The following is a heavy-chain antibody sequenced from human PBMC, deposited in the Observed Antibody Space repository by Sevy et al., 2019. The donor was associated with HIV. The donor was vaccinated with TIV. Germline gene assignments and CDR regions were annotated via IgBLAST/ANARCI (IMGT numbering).Heavy chain of an antibody. J-gene: IGHJ6*02. V-gene: IGHV3-30*18. CDR1: GFTFSSYG. CDR3: AKDNCSGGSCYELDGMDV. D-gene: IGHD2-15*01. Sequence: GRSLRLSCAASGFTFSSYGMHWVRQAPGKGLEWVAVISYDGTNKYYADSVKGRFTISRDNSKNTLSLQMRSLRAEDTAVYYCAKDNCSGGSCYELDGMDVWGQGTTVTVSS. CDR2: ISYDGTNK.